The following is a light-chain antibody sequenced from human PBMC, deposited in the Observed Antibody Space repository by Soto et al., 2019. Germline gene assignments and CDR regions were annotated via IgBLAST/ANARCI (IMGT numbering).Light chain of an antibody. V-gene: IGKV1-5*03. J-gene: IGKJ1*01. CDR3: QQYRSYSWP. CDR1: QSVSSW. CDR2: KAS. Sequence: DVQLTQSPSTLSASVGDRVTITCRASQSVSSWLAWYQVKPGKAPNLLIYKASTLESGVPSRFSGSGSGTEFTLTIRSLPPDDFATYYCQQYRSYSWPFVQGTKVEI.